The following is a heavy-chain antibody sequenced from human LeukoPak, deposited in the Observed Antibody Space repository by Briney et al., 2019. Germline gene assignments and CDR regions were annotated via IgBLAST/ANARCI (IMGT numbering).Heavy chain of an antibody. CDR2: ISYDGSNK. CDR1: GFTFSNYA. J-gene: IGHJ6*02. V-gene: IGHV3-30-3*01. Sequence: GGSLRLSCVVSGFTFSNYAMSWVRQAPGKGLEWVAVISYDGSNKYYADSVKGRFTISRDNSKNTLYLQMNSLRAEDTAVYYCARGSWPAGMDVWGQGTTVTVSS. D-gene: IGHD6-13*01. CDR3: ARGSWPAGMDV.